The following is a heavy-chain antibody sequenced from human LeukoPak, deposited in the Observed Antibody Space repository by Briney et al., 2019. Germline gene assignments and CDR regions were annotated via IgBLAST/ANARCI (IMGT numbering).Heavy chain of an antibody. CDR3: ARFRLSGSYLFVDP. J-gene: IGHJ5*02. Sequence: SETLSLTCAVYGGSFFGYYWSWIRDPPGGGVEWSGEINHSGSTNYNPSHKSRVTISVDTSNKQFSLKLSSVTAAATAVYYCARFRLSGSYLFVDPWGQGTLVTVSS. CDR2: INHSGST. D-gene: IGHD3-10*01. V-gene: IGHV4-34*01. CDR1: GGSFFGYY.